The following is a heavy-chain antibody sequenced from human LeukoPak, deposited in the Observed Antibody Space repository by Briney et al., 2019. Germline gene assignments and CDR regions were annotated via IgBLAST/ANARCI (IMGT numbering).Heavy chain of an antibody. Sequence: GGSLRLSCAASGFTFSSYAMHWVRQAPGKGLEWVAVISYDGSNKYYADSVKGRYTISRDNSKNTLYLQMNSLRAEDTAVYYCARDRHYYGTGSENWFDPWGQGTLVTVSS. J-gene: IGHJ5*02. CDR1: GFTFSSYA. V-gene: IGHV3-30*04. D-gene: IGHD3-10*01. CDR2: ISYDGSNK. CDR3: ARDRHYYGTGSENWFDP.